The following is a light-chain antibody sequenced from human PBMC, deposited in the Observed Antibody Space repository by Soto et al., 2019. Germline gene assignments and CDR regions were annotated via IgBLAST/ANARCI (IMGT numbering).Light chain of an antibody. V-gene: IGKV3-20*01. CDR3: QQYDTSPRT. CDR2: GAS. Sequence: EIVLTQSPGTLSLSPGERATLSCRASQSVSSNYLAWYQQKRGQAPRLLIYGASSRATGIPSRFSGSGSGTVFNLTISRLEPEDFAVYYCQQYDTSPRTFGQGTKVEI. J-gene: IGKJ1*01. CDR1: QSVSSNY.